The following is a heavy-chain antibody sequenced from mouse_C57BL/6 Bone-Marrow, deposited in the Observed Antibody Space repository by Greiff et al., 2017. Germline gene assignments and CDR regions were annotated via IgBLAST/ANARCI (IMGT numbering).Heavy chain of an antibody. V-gene: IGHV5-17*01. J-gene: IGHJ3*01. CDR2: ISSGSSTI. D-gene: IGHD1-1*01. CDR3: ARPYDYGSSPWCAY. CDR1: GFTFSDYG. Sequence: VQLQQSGGGLVKPGGSLKLSCAASGFTFSDYGMHWVRQAPEKGLEWVAYISSGSSTIYYADTLKGRFTISRDTAKNTLFLQMTSLRSEDTAMYYCARPYDYGSSPWCAYWGQGTLVTVSA.